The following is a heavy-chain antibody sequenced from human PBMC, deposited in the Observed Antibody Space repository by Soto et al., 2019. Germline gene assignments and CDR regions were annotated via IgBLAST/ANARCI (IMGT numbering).Heavy chain of an antibody. V-gene: IGHV3-53*02. CDR3: AREAAGFDI. CDR2: IYYVGTT. CDR1: GFTVRDDH. Sequence: EMQLVETGGGLIQPGGSLRLSFAASGFTVRDDHMSWVRQAPGKGPEWVSVIYYVGTTYYADSVQGRFTISRDKSKNTLYLQMNDLRADDTAVYYCAREAAGFDIWGQGTMVTVSS. J-gene: IGHJ3*02.